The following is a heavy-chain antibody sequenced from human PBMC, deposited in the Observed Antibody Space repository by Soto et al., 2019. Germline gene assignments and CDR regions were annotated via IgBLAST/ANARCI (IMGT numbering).Heavy chain of an antibody. V-gene: IGHV4-59*01. D-gene: IGHD3-9*01. Sequence: PSETLSLTCTVSGGSISSYYWSWIRQPPGKGLEWIGYIYYSGSTNYNPSLKSRVTISVDTSKNQFSLKLSSVTAADTAVYYCARDLGYYDILTGYYNSDWFDPWGQGTLVTVSS. CDR3: ARDLGYYDILTGYYNSDWFDP. J-gene: IGHJ5*02. CDR1: GGSISSYY. CDR2: IYYSGST.